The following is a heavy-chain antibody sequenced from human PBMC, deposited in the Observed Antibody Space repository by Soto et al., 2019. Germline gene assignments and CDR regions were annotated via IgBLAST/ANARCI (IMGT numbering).Heavy chain of an antibody. CDR3: ARSGSSNWFAP. V-gene: IGHV3-72*01. CDR2: TRNKANSYTT. CDR1: GFTFSDHY. J-gene: IGHJ5*02. Sequence: EVQLVESGGGLVQPGGSLRLSCAASGFTFSDHYMDWVRQAPGKGLEWVGRTRNKANSYTTEYASSVTGRFTISRDDSKNSLYLQMNSLKTEDTAVSYCARSGSSNWFAPWGQRTLVTVSS. D-gene: IGHD1-26*01.